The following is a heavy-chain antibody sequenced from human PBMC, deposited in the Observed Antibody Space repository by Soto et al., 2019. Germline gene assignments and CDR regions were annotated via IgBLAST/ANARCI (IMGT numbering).Heavy chain of an antibody. D-gene: IGHD3-9*01. V-gene: IGHV3-64*01. J-gene: IGHJ4*02. Sequence: PGGSLRLSCAASGFMFNIYAMHWVRQAPGKGLEYVSAISTRGDSTYYANSVKGRFTISRDNSKNMVYLQMGRLRLEDMAVYYCVRGSGLRYFDWWGQGTLVTVSS. CDR2: ISTRGDST. CDR3: VRGSGLRYFDW. CDR1: GFMFNIYA.